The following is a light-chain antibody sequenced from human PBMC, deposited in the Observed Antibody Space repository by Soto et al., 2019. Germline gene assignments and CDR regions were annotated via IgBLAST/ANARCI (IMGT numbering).Light chain of an antibody. CDR3: QQVNSHPLT. Sequence: DIQLTQSSSFLSASVGDRVTITCRASQGIGTYVAWYQQKPGTAPNLLIYAASTLQSGVPSRFSGSGSGTEFPLTISSLQPEDVATYYCQQVNSHPLTFGGGTKV. J-gene: IGKJ4*01. CDR1: QGIGTY. V-gene: IGKV1-9*01. CDR2: AAS.